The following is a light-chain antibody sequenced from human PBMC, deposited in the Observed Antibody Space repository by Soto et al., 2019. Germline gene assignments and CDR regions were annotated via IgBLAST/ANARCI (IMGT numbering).Light chain of an antibody. Sequence: QSALTQPASVSGSPGQSITISCTGASSDVGGYDYVSWYQQLPGKALKLLIYDVNNRPSGVSHRFSGSKSGNTASLTISLLQAEDEADYYCSSYTGSSTFVFGTGTKVTVL. CDR1: SSDVGGYDY. CDR2: DVN. J-gene: IGLJ1*01. V-gene: IGLV2-14*01. CDR3: SSYTGSSTFV.